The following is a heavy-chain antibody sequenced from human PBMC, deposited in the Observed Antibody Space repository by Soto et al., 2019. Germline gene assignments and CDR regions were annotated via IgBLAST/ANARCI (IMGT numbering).Heavy chain of an antibody. CDR2: IDPSDSYT. V-gene: IGHV5-10-1*01. J-gene: IGHJ4*02. CDR1: GYSFTSYW. CDR3: AGHWFREYYFDP. D-gene: IGHD3-10*01. Sequence: GESLKISCKGSGYSFTSYWISWVRQMPGKGLEWMGRIDPSDSYTNYSPSFQGHGTISADKSISTAYLQWSSLKASDTAMYYCAGHWFREYYFDPCGQVTLVTFSS.